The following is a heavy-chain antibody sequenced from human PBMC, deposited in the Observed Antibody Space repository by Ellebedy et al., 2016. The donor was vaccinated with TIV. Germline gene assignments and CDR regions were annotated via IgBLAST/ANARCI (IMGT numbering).Heavy chain of an antibody. CDR2: INPNSGGT. CDR3: ARGYSNGWYHDN. CDR1: GYTFTGQY. D-gene: IGHD6-19*01. J-gene: IGHJ4*02. Sequence: ASVKVSCKASGYTFTGQYMHWVRQAPGQGLEWMGWINPNSGGTKYSQKFQGRVTFARDKSAATAYMELSGLRSEDTAIYYCARGYSNGWYHDNWGQGTLVTVSS. V-gene: IGHV1-2*02.